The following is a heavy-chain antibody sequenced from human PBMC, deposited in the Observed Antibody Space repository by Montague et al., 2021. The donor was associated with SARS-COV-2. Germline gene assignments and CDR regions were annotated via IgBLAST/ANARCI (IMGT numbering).Heavy chain of an antibody. CDR3: ARGGTVFVMVIRPFDY. V-gene: IGHV4-31*03. J-gene: IGHJ4*02. CDR1: GGSISSGGYY. D-gene: IGHD3-3*01. Sequence: TLSLTCTVSGGSISSGGYYWSWIRQHPGKGLEWIGYIYYSGSTYYNPSLKSRVTISVDTSKNQFSLKLSSVTAADTAVYYCARGGTVFVMVIRPFDYWGQGTLVTVSS. CDR2: IYYSGST.